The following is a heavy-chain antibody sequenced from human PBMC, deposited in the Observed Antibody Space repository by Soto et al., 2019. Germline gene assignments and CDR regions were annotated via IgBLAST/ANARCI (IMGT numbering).Heavy chain of an antibody. CDR1: GFTFSSYG. V-gene: IGHV3-33*06. Sequence: QVQLVESGGGVVQPGRSLRLSCTASGFTFSSYGMHWVRQAPGKGLEWVAIIWYDGSNKSYADSVKGRFTISRDNSKNTLYLQMRSLRAEDAAVDYCAKHTSGGMDVWGQGTTVIVSS. J-gene: IGHJ6*02. D-gene: IGHD6-19*01. CDR2: IWYDGSNK. CDR3: AKHTSGGMDV.